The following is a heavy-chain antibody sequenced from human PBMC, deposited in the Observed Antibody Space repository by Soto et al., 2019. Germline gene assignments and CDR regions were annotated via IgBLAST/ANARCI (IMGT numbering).Heavy chain of an antibody. CDR1: GFTFEDYA. Sequence: EVQLLESGGGVAQPGSSLILSCAASGFTFEDYAMHWFRQTPGKGLEWVSGISWNSDSIGYEDSVKGRFNISRDNANASLYRQMNSLRTEDTALYYCEKASYYYESGSYYQPFDYWVQGALVTVSS. CDR2: ISWNSDSI. D-gene: IGHD3-22*01. CDR3: EKASYYYESGSYYQPFDY. J-gene: IGHJ4*02. V-gene: IGHV3-9*01.